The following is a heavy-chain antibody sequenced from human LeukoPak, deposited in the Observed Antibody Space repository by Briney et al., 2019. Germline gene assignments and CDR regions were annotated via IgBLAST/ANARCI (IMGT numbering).Heavy chain of an antibody. CDR3: ARAKQWLVKLYYNGMDV. D-gene: IGHD6-19*01. V-gene: IGHV3-66*01. CDR2: IYTGGST. J-gene: IGHJ6*02. Sequence: GGSLRLSCAAPGFTVSNYYINWVRQAPGKGLWWVSVIYTGGSTYYADSVKGRFTISRDNSNNTLFLPMNSLRAEDTAVYYCARAKQWLVKLYYNGMDVWGRGTTVTVTS. CDR1: GFTVSNYY.